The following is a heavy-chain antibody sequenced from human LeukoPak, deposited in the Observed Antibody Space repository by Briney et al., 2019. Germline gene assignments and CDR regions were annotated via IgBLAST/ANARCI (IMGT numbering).Heavy chain of an antibody. Sequence: SETLSLTCTVSGGSISSYYWSWIRQPPGKGLEWIGYIYYSGSTNYNPSLKSRVTISVDTSKNQFSLKLSSVTAADTAAYYCARQAPLTPWFDPWGQGTLVTVSS. J-gene: IGHJ5*02. V-gene: IGHV4-59*08. CDR1: GGSISSYY. CDR3: ARQAPLTPWFDP. CDR2: IYYSGST.